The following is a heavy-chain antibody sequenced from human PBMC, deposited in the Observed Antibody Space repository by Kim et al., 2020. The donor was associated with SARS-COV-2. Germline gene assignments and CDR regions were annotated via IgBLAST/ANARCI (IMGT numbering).Heavy chain of an antibody. Sequence: SVKSRITINPDTAKNQFSLQLNSVTPEDTAVYYCARDLEACSGGSCYAFDIWGQGTMVTVSS. D-gene: IGHD2-15*01. CDR3: ARDLEACSGGSCYAFDI. J-gene: IGHJ3*02. V-gene: IGHV6-1*01.